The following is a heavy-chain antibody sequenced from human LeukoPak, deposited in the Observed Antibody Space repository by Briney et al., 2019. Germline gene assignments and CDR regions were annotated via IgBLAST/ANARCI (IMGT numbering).Heavy chain of an antibody. J-gene: IGHJ4*02. V-gene: IGHV3-23*01. CDR3: ARQSSKYYGDF. CDR2: ISGSGGSI. CDR1: GFTFSSYA. D-gene: IGHD2-15*01. Sequence: PGGSLRLSCAASGFTFSSYAMSWVRQAPGKGLEWVSAISGSGGSIYYADSVRGRFTISRDNSKNTLYLQMNSLRAEDTAIYYCARQSSKYYGDFWGQGTLVTVSS.